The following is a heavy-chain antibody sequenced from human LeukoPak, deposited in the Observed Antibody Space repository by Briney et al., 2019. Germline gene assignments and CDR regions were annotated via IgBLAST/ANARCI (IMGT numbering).Heavy chain of an antibody. V-gene: IGHV4-4*02. CDR3: AREGGPYRPLDY. Sequence: PSETLSLTCGVSGGSITNTNYWAWVRQPPGKGLEWIGEVNLQGSTNYNPSLMGRVAIAVDTSENHISLQLTSVTAADTAVYYCAREGGPYRPLDYSGQGTLVTVSS. CDR2: VNLQGST. J-gene: IGHJ4*02. CDR1: GGSITNTNY.